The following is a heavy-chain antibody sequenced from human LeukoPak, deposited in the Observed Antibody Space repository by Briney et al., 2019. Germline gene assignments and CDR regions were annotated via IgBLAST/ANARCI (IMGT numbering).Heavy chain of an antibody. V-gene: IGHV3-23*01. CDR1: GFTFSSYA. J-gene: IGHJ5*02. Sequence: GGSLRLSCAASGFTFSSYAMSWVRQAPGKGLEWVSAISGSGGSTYYADSVKGRFTISRDNSKNTLYLQMNSLRAEDTAVYYCAKDPVSYYYGSGNWFDPWGQGTLVTVSS. CDR3: AKDPVSYYYGSGNWFDP. CDR2: ISGSGGST. D-gene: IGHD3-10*01.